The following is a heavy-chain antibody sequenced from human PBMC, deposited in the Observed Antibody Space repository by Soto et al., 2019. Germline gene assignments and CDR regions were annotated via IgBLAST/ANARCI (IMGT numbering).Heavy chain of an antibody. J-gene: IGHJ4*02. D-gene: IGHD1-26*01. CDR3: ARDPVRWELLYPDY. Sequence: QVQLVESGGGVVQPGRSLRLSCAASGFTFSDYGMHWVRQAPGKGLEWVAIISYNGNNKYSADSVKGRFTISRDNSKSTLYLQMNTLRPEDTAVYYCARDPVRWELLYPDYVGQGTLVTVSS. CDR2: ISYNGNNK. V-gene: IGHV3-30*03. CDR1: GFTFSDYG.